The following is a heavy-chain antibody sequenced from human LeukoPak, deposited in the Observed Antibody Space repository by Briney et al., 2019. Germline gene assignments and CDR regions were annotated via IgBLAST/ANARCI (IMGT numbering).Heavy chain of an antibody. J-gene: IGHJ6*02. D-gene: IGHD1-14*01. CDR3: ARGPPPITLYYYSGMDV. V-gene: IGHV4-59*01. Sequence: SETLSLTCTVSGGPISSYYWSWIRQPPGKGLEWIGYIYYSGSTNYNPSLKSRVTISVDTSKNQFSLKLSSVTPADTAVYYCARGPPPITLYYYSGMDVWGQGTTVTVSS. CDR2: IYYSGST. CDR1: GGPISSYY.